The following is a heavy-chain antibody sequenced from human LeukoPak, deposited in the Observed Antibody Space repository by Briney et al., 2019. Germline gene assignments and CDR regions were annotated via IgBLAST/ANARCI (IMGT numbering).Heavy chain of an antibody. V-gene: IGHV4-59*08. CDR3: ARAGPTYYYDSSGYYSDY. D-gene: IGHD3-22*01. CDR2: IYYSGST. Sequence: KPSETLSLTCTVSGGSISSYYWSWIRQPPGKGLEWIGYIYYSGSTNYNPSLKSRVTISVDTSKNQFSLKLSSVTAADTAVYYCARAGPTYYYDSSGYYSDYWGQGTLVTVSS. J-gene: IGHJ4*02. CDR1: GGSISSYY.